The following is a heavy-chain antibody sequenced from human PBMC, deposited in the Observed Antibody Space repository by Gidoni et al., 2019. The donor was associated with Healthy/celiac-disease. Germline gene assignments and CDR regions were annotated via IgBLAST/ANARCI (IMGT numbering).Heavy chain of an antibody. D-gene: IGHD3-9*01. V-gene: IGHV5-51*01. CDR3: ARHWGGYYDILAFDT. CDR1: GYSFPSYW. Sequence: EVQLVQSGAEVKKPGESLKISCKGSGYSFPSYWIGWVRQMPGKGLEWMWIIYPGDSDTRYSPSFQGQVTISADKSISTAYLQWSSLKASDTAMYYCARHWGGYYDILAFDTWGQGTLVTVSS. CDR2: IYPGDSDT. J-gene: IGHJ5*02.